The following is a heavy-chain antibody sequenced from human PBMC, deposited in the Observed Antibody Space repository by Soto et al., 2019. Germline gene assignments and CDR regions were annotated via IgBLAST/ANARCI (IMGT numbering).Heavy chain of an antibody. D-gene: IGHD1-1*01. J-gene: IGHJ4*02. CDR3: ARESRATKMQLPTYGKLDF. CDR2: IYSTGST. CDR1: GDSVSTGGHL. Sequence: QVQLQESGPGQVKPSQTLSVTCTVSGDSVSTGGHLWSWIRQHPGKGPEYLGYIYSTGSTYYNPSLKSRLSFSLDTSKNQFSLRLNSVTAADTAVYYCARESRATKMQLPTYGKLDFWGQGTLVTVSS. V-gene: IGHV4-31*03.